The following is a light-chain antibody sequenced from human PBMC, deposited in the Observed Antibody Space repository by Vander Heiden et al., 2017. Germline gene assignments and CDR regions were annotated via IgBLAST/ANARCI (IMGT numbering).Light chain of an antibody. CDR1: SSNIGADYH. J-gene: IGLJ3*02. V-gene: IGLV1-40*01. CDR2: ANN. Sequence: QSVLTQPPSVSVAPGQRVTISCTGSSSNIGADYHVHWYQQLPGTAPRLLIYANNYRPSGVPDRFSGSKSGTSASLAITGLQAEDEADYYCQSYDRSLSGSVFGGGTKLTVL. CDR3: QSYDRSLSGSV.